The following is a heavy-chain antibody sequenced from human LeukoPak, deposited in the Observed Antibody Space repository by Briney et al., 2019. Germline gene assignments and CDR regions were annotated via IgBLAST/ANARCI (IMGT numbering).Heavy chain of an antibody. Sequence: SETLSLTCTVSGGSISSYYWSWIRQPPGKGLEWIGYIYYSGSTNYNPSLKSRVTISVDTSKNQFSLKLSSVTAADTAVYYCARVRYDSSGYFLNYFDHWGQGTLVTVSS. CDR1: GGSISSYY. D-gene: IGHD3-22*01. V-gene: IGHV4-59*01. CDR2: IYYSGST. J-gene: IGHJ4*02. CDR3: ARVRYDSSGYFLNYFDH.